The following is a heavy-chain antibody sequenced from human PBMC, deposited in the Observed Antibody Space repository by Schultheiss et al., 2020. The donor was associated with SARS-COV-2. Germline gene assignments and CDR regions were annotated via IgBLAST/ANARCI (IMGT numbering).Heavy chain of an antibody. D-gene: IGHD3-9*01. Sequence: SETLSLTCTVSGGSISSGGYYWSWIRQHPGKGLEWIGYIYYSGSTYYNPSLKSRVTISVDTSKNQFSLKLSSVTAADTAVYYCARVSPLAYDILTGYGNYGMDVWGQGTTVTVSS. J-gene: IGHJ6*02. CDR3: ARVSPLAYDILTGYGNYGMDV. CDR1: GGSISSGGYY. CDR2: IYYSGST. V-gene: IGHV4-31*03.